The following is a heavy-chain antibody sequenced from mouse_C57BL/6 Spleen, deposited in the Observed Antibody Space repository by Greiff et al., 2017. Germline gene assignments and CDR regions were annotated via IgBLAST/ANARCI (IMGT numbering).Heavy chain of an antibody. CDR1: GYTFTSYW. Sequence: QVQLQQPGAELVRPGTSVKLSCKASGYTFTSYWMHWVKQRPGQGLEWIGVIDPSDSYTNYNQKFKGKATLTVDTSSSTAYMQLSSLTSEDSAVYYCARGPQTECAYWGQGTLVTVSA. CDR3: ARGPQTECAY. J-gene: IGHJ3*01. V-gene: IGHV1-59*01. CDR2: IDPSDSYT.